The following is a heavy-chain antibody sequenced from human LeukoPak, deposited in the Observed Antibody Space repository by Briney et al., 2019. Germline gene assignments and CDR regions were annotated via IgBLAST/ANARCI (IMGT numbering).Heavy chain of an antibody. Sequence: SGPTLVKPTQTLTLTCTFSGVSLSTSGVGVGWIRQPPGKALEWLALIYWDDDKRYSPSLKSRLTITKDTSKSQVVLTMTNMDPVDTATYYCAHRDYDILTGYYKNNWFDPWGQGTLVTVSS. CDR3: AHRDYDILTGYYKNNWFDP. V-gene: IGHV2-5*02. J-gene: IGHJ5*02. CDR1: GVSLSTSGVG. CDR2: IYWDDDK. D-gene: IGHD3-9*01.